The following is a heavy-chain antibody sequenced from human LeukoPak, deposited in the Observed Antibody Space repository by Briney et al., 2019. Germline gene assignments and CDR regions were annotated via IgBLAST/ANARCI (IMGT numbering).Heavy chain of an antibody. Sequence: TSETLSLTCAVYGGSFSGYYWSWIRQPPGKGLEWIGEINHSGSTNYNPPLKSRVTISVDTSKNQFSLKLSSVTAADTAVYYCARGLSYYDFWSGYPFDYWGQGTLVTVSS. D-gene: IGHD3-3*01. J-gene: IGHJ4*02. CDR1: GGSFSGYY. V-gene: IGHV4-34*01. CDR3: ARGLSYYDFWSGYPFDY. CDR2: INHSGST.